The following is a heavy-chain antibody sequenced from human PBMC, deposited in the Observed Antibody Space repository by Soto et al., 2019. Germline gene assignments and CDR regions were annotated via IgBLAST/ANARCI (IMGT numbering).Heavy chain of an antibody. CDR3: ARAYEGDYFDY. CDR2: ISYDGSNK. CDR1: GFTFSSYA. J-gene: IGHJ4*02. V-gene: IGHV3-30-3*01. Sequence: QVQLVESGGGVVQPGRSLRLSCAASGFTFSSYAMHWVRQAPGKWLEWVAVISYDGSNKYYADSVKGRFTISRDNSKSTLYLEMNSLRAEDTAVYYCARAYEGDYFDYWGQGTLVTVSS. D-gene: IGHD3-16*01.